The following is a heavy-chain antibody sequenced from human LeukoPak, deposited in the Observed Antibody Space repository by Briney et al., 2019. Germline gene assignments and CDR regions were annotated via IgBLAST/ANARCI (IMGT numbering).Heavy chain of an antibody. V-gene: IGHV3-30*03. J-gene: IGHJ5*02. CDR1: GFTFSSYG. CDR2: ISYDGSNK. CDR3: ARDNGEWRLNWFDH. D-gene: IGHD3-3*01. Sequence: PGGSLRLSCAASGFTFSSYGMHWVRQAPGKGLEWVAVISYDGSNKYYADSVKGRFTISRDKSKNTLYLQMNSLRAEDTAVYYCARDNGEWRLNWFDHWGQGTLVTVSS.